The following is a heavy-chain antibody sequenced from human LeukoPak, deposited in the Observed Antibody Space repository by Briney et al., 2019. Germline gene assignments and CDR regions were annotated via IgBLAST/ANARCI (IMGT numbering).Heavy chain of an antibody. D-gene: IGHD7-27*01. CDR1: GFAFSNFG. CDR3: AKDGNWARFEN. V-gene: IGHV3-23*01. Sequence: GGSLRLSCAASGFAFSNFGMNWVRQAPGKGLEWVSGITGSGGPTYYADSVKGRFTISRDNSKNTLYLQMNSPRAEDTAAYYCAKDGNWARFENWGQGTLVAVSS. CDR2: ITGSGGPT. J-gene: IGHJ4*02.